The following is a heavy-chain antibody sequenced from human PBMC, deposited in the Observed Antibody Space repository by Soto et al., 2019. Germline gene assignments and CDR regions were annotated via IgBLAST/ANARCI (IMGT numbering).Heavy chain of an antibody. D-gene: IGHD2-2*01. V-gene: IGHV5-51*01. J-gene: IGHJ6*02. CDR2: IYPGDSDT. CDR3: ARQSVVVPAAIHSYYYYGMDV. CDR1: GYSFTSYW. Sequence: GESLKISCKGSGYSFTSYWIGWVRQMPGKGLEWMGIIYPGDSDTRYSPSFQGQVTISADKSISTAYLQWSSLKASDTAMYYCARQSVVVPAAIHSYYYYGMDVWGQGTTVTVSS.